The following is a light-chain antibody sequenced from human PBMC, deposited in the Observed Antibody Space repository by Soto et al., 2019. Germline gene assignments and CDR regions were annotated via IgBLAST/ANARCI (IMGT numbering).Light chain of an antibody. CDR3: QQYNNHSPYT. V-gene: IGKV1-5*01. Sequence: DIQMTQSPSTLSASIGDRVTITCRASQTISTWLAWYQQKPGKAPKVLIYDASTLESGVPSRFSGSGSGTEFTLTISSLQPDDFATYYCQQYNNHSPYTFGQGTK. CDR2: DAS. J-gene: IGKJ2*01. CDR1: QTISTW.